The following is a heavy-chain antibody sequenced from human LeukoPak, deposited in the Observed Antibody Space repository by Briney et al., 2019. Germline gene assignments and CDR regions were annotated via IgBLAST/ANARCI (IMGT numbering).Heavy chain of an antibody. V-gene: IGHV3-23*01. CDR1: GFTVSSDY. J-gene: IGHJ4*02. D-gene: IGHD5-18*01. CDR2: ISASGGKT. Sequence: GGSLRLSCAASGFTVSSDYMSWVRQAPGKGLEWVSSISASGGKTYDADSVKGRFTISRDNSKNTFYLDMNSLRADDTAVYYCAKDSVDTAMVLFDYWGQGTLVTVSS. CDR3: AKDSVDTAMVLFDY.